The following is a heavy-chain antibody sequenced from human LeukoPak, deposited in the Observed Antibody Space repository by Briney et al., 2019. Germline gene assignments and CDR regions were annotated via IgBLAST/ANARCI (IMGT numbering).Heavy chain of an antibody. J-gene: IGHJ4*02. D-gene: IGHD6-19*01. CDR3: ATKQWLAPPPDS. CDR2: INTDGTVT. CDR1: GFTFSKYW. V-gene: IGHV3-74*01. Sequence: GGSLRLSCAASGFTFSKYWMLWVRRAPGKGLESVSRINTDGTVTTYADSVKGRFTVSRDNADNTMFLQMNSVRDEDTAVYYCATKQWLAPPPDSWGQGTPVTVSS.